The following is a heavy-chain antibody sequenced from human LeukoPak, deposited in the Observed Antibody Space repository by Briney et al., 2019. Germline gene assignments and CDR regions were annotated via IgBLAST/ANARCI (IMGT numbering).Heavy chain of an antibody. D-gene: IGHD6-13*01. J-gene: IGHJ6*03. CDR2: ISSSSSTI. CDR1: GFTFSSYS. Sequence: EGSLRLSCAASGFTFSSYSMNWVRQAPGKGLEWVSYISSSSSTIYYADSVKGRFTISRDNAKNSLYLQMNSLRDEDTAVYYCARRTMSIAAAGTGYYYYMDVWGKGTTVTVSS. V-gene: IGHV3-48*02. CDR3: ARRTMSIAAAGTGYYYYMDV.